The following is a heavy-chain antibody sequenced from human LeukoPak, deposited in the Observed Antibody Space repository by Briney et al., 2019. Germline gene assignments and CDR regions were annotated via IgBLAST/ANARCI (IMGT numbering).Heavy chain of an antibody. CDR3: ARGPKEDILTGFYYMDV. J-gene: IGHJ6*03. V-gene: IGHV1-18*01. CDR1: GYTFTSYG. CDR2: ISAYNGNT. Sequence: ASVKVSCTASGYTFTSYGISWVRQAPGQGLEWMGWISAYNGNTNYAQKLQGRVTMTTDTSTSTAYMELRSLRSDDTAVYYCARGPKEDILTGFYYMDVWGKGTTVTISS. D-gene: IGHD3-9*01.